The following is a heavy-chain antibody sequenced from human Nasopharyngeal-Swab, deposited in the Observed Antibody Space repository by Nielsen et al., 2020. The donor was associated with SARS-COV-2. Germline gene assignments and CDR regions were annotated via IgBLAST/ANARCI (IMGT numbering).Heavy chain of an antibody. J-gene: IGHJ4*02. V-gene: IGHV3-23*01. CDR2: ITGSGDAT. CDR1: GFTFSSYT. D-gene: IGHD1-26*01. Sequence: GGPLRPSCGAPGFTFSSYTMSWVRQAPGRGLEWVSAITGSGDATNYADSVRGRFTISRDNAGNTLSLQMNSLRVEDTAIYYCVKDMGGPYDDWGQGTLVTVSS. CDR3: VKDMGGPYDD.